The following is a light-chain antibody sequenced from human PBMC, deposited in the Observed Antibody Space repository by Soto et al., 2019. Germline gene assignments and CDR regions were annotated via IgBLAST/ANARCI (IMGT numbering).Light chain of an antibody. CDR3: QKRSTWLYT. J-gene: IGKJ2*01. V-gene: IGKV3-11*02. Sequence: EISLAQSPATLSLSAGDRATLSCKASQDVCMFLAWYQQKPGQAPRLFIHDASNSATGVAARFSGSGSGRDFTLTITSLQPEDFAVYYCQKRSTWLYTFGQGTKLEV. CDR1: QDVCMF. CDR2: DAS.